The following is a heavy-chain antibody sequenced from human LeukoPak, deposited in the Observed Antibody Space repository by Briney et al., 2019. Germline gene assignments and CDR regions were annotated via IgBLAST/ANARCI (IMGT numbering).Heavy chain of an antibody. CDR1: GFTVSSSY. CDR2: ITTSDGNT. D-gene: IGHD7-27*01. J-gene: IGHJ4*02. CDR3: AKDGGLWVSAHWGDS. V-gene: IGHV3-23*01. Sequence: GGSLRLSCAASGFTVSSSYMSWVRQAPGKGLEWVSTITTSDGNTYYADSVKGRFTVSRDNSKNTLFLQMDSLRAEDTAVYYCAKDGGLWVSAHWGDSWGRGTLVTVSS.